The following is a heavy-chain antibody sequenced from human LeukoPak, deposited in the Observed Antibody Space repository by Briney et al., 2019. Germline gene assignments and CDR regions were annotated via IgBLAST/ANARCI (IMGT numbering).Heavy chain of an antibody. Sequence: GGSLRLSCAASGFTFDDYAMHWVRQAPGKGLEWVSGISWNSGSIGYADSVKGRFTISRDNAKNSLYLQMNSLRAEDTALYYFAKELYSRVTMRYAFYYWGQGALVTVSS. D-gene: IGHD3-22*01. V-gene: IGHV3-9*01. CDR2: ISWNSGSI. CDR3: AKELYSRVTMRYAFYY. J-gene: IGHJ4*02. CDR1: GFTFDDYA.